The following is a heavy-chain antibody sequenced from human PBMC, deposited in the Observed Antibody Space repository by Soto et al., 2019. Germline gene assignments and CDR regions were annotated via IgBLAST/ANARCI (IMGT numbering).Heavy chain of an antibody. V-gene: IGHV3-74*01. CDR1: GFTFSSFW. J-gene: IGHJ3*02. CDR2: INSDGSGA. D-gene: IGHD3-10*01. CDR3: IRDYGEAGSTNAFDI. Sequence: PGGSLRLSCAASGFTFSSFWMHWVRQAPGKGLVWVSRINSDGSGARYADFVEGRFTISRDNAKNTVYFQMKSLRAEDTAVYYCIRDYGEAGSTNAFDIWGQGTMVTVAS.